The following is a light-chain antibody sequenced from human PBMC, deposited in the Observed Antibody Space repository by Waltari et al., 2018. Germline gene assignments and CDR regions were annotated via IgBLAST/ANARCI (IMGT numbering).Light chain of an antibody. CDR3: QQSYSTPT. CDR1: QSVLYSSNNKNY. Sequence: DIVMTQSPDSLAVSLGERATINCKSSQSVLYSSNNKNYLAWYQQKPGQPPKLLIYWASTRESGVPDRFSGSGSGTDFTLTISSLQPEDFATYFCQQSYSTPTFGPGTTVDI. J-gene: IGKJ3*01. CDR2: WAS. V-gene: IGKV4-1*01.